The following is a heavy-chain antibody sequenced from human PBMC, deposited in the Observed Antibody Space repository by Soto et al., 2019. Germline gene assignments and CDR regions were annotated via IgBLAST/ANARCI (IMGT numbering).Heavy chain of an antibody. V-gene: IGHV3-11*06. D-gene: IGHD2-21*01. Sequence: PGGSLRLSCPTSGFPFSDYYMSWIRQAPGKGLEWLSHISPKSTYRNYADSVKGRFTISRDNTKSSLFLQMNSLGVEDTAVYYCVRGGGGGLFEHWGQGVLLTVSS. CDR1: GFPFSDYY. CDR3: VRGGGGGLFEH. CDR2: ISPKSTYR. J-gene: IGHJ4*02.